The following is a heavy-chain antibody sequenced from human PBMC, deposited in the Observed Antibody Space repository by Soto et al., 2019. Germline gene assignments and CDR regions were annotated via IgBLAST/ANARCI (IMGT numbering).Heavy chain of an antibody. D-gene: IGHD1-26*01. Sequence: INYSGSTDYNPSLQSRLNISVDTSKNPLSLRLSSVTAADTAVYYCARPIRTTPAVWYFDLWGRGALFKFSS. CDR2: INYSGST. J-gene: IGHJ2*01. V-gene: IGHV4-59*08. CDR3: ARPIRTTPAVWYFDL.